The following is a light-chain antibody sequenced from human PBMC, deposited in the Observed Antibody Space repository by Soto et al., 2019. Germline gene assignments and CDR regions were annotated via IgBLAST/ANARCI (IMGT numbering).Light chain of an antibody. CDR3: AAWDDSLNDYV. CDR2: SNN. J-gene: IGLJ1*01. Sequence: QAVLTQPPSASATPGQRVTISCSGSSSNIGSKTVNWYQQLPGTAPKLLIYSNNQRPSGVPDRLSGSKSGTSASLAISGLQSGDEADYYCAAWDDSLNDYVFGTGTKVTVL. CDR1: SSNIGSKT. V-gene: IGLV1-44*01.